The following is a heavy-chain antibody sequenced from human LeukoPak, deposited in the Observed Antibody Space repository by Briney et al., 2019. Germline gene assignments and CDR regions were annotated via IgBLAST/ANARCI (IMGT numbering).Heavy chain of an antibody. Sequence: GGSLRLSCAASGFTFSSYAMSWVRQAPGKGLEWVSAISGSGGSTYYADSVKGRFTISRDNSKNALYLQMNSLRAEDTAVYYCAKALVVYSSSSFGNSDYWAREPWSPSPQ. CDR2: ISGSGGST. V-gene: IGHV3-23*01. D-gene: IGHD6-6*01. CDR3: AKALVVYSSSSFGNSDY. J-gene: IGHJ4*02. CDR1: GFTFSSYA.